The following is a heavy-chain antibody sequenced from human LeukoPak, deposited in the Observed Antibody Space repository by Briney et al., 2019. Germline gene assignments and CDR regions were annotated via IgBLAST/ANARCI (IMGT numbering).Heavy chain of an antibody. CDR3: ARVDYGSGSPPLYGMDV. CDR2: IYHSGST. V-gene: IGHV4-4*02. J-gene: IGHJ6*04. D-gene: IGHD3-10*01. Sequence: SGTLSLTCAVSGGSISSSNWWSWVRQPPGKRLEWIGEIYHSGSTNYNPSLKSRVTISVDKSKNQFSLKLSSVTAADTAVYYCARVDYGSGSPPLYGMDVWGKGTTVTVSS. CDR1: GGSISSSNW.